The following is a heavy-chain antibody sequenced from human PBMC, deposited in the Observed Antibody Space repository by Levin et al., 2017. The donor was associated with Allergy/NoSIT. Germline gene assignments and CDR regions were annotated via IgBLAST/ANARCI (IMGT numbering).Heavy chain of an antibody. CDR2: MNPNSGNT. J-gene: IGHJ4*02. D-gene: IGHD3-16*02. CDR3: ASMITFGGVIVKNDY. V-gene: IGHV1-8*01. CDR1: GYTFTSYD. Sequence: GESLKISCKASGYTFTSYDINWVRQATGQGLEWMGWMNPNSGNTGYAQKFQGRVTMTRNTSISTAYMELSSLRSEDTAVYYCASMITFGGVIVKNDYWGQGTLVTVSS.